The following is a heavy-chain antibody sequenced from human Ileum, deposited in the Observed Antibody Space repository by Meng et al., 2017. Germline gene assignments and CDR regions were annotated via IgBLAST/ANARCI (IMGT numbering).Heavy chain of an antibody. J-gene: IGHJ4*02. V-gene: IGHV4-30-4*01. CDR3: ARERRHYYGSGSFDY. D-gene: IGHD3-10*01. CDR1: GGSFSSDNYY. CDR2: TYYNGSP. Sequence: QVQLQESGPGLVKPSQTLSLTCSVSGGSFSSDNYYWTWIRQTPGKGLEWIGLTYYNGSPFYNPSLRSRVTISVDTSKDQFSLKLTSVTAADTAVYYCARERRHYYGSGSFDYWSQGILVTVSS.